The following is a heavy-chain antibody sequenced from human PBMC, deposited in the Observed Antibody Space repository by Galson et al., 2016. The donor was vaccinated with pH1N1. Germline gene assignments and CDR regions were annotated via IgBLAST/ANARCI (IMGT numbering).Heavy chain of an antibody. CDR2: ITKRPEGYTT. CDR1: GFTLGDFY. J-gene: IGHJ4*02. Sequence: SLRISCAASGFTLGDFYMDWVRQAPGKGLEWVGRITKRPEGYTTQDAASVRGRFIISREDSKDLLYLQMNSLTTEDTAVYYCTRENRHKFDYWGQGTLVTVSS. V-gene: IGHV3-72*01. D-gene: IGHD3-16*02. CDR3: TRENRHKFDY.